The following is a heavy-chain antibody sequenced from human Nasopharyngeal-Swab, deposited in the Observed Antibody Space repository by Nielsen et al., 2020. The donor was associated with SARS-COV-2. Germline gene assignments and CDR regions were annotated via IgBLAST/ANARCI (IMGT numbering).Heavy chain of an antibody. J-gene: IGHJ6*03. CDR3: ARIPLDYDFWSGPRRYYYYMDV. V-gene: IGHV1-18*04. CDR1: GYTFTSYG. CDR2: ISAYNGNT. Sequence: ASVKVSCKASGYTFTSYGISWVRQAPGRGLEWMGWISAYNGNTNYAQKLQGRVTMTTDTSTSTAYMELRSLRSDDTAVYYCARIPLDYDFWSGPRRYYYYMDVWGKGTTVTVSS. D-gene: IGHD3-3*01.